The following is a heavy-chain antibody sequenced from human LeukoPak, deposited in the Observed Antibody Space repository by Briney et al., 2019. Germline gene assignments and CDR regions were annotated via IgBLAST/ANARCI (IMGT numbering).Heavy chain of an antibody. CDR2: ISSSSSAI. CDR1: GFTFSSYS. J-gene: IGHJ3*02. Sequence: GGSLRLSCAASGFTFSSYSMNWVRQAPGKGLEWVSYISSSSSAIYYADSVKGRFTISRDNAKNSLYLQMNSLRDEDTAVYYCAREYSSGWYRAFDIWGQGTMVTVSS. V-gene: IGHV3-48*02. CDR3: AREYSSGWYRAFDI. D-gene: IGHD6-19*01.